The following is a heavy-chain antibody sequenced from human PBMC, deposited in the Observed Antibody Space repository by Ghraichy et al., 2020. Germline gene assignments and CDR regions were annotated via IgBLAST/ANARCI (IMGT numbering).Heavy chain of an antibody. CDR3: ARGRGGYSYGTYYYYMDV. CDR1: GGSFSGYY. CDR2: INHSGST. V-gene: IGHV4-34*01. D-gene: IGHD5-18*01. Sequence: SETLSLTCAVYGGSFSGYYWSWIRQPPGKGLEWIGEINHSGSTNYNPSLKSRVTISVDTSKNQFSLKLSSVTAADTAVYYCARGRGGYSYGTYYYYMDVWGKGTTVTVSS. J-gene: IGHJ6*03.